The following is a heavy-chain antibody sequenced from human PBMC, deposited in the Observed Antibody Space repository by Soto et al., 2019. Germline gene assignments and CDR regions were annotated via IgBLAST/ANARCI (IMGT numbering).Heavy chain of an antibody. D-gene: IGHD3-10*01. CDR1: GFTFSSYS. J-gene: IGHJ4*02. V-gene: IGHV3-30*18. Sequence: GGSLRLSCAVSGFTFSSYSMHWVRQDPDMGLEWVAFISFAGNNKYYADSVRGRFTISRDNSENTLYLQMNSLRPEATAVYYCAKEDVWFAKDYWGQGTLVTVPS. CDR2: ISFAGNNK. CDR3: AKEDVWFAKDY.